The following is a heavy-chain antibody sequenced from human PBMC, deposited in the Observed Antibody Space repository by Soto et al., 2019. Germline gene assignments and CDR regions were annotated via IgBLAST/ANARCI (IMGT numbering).Heavy chain of an antibody. V-gene: IGHV4-30-4*01. J-gene: IGHJ6*02. CDR1: GVSICSGDYD. CDR3: ARRGYCTNGVCYYGMDV. CDR2: IYYSENT. D-gene: IGHD2-8*01. Sequence: SETLSLTCTVSGVSICSGDYDWSWIRQTPGKGLEWIGYIYYSENTYYNPSLKSRVTISVDTSKNQFSLKLSSVTATDTAVYYCARRGYCTNGVCYYGMDVWGQGTTVTVSS.